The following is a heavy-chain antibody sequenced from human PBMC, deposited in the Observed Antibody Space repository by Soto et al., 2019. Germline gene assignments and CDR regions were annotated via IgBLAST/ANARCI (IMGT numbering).Heavy chain of an antibody. CDR3: ARGLVEPPGRWGY. CDR2: IYYSGST. D-gene: IGHD1-1*01. V-gene: IGHV4-59*01. Sequence: SETLSLTCTVSGGSISRYSWSWIRQPPGKGLECIGCIYYSGSTDYNPSLRGRVTISVDTSKNQFSLRLSSVSAADTAVYYCARGLVEPPGRWGYWGQGTQVTVSS. CDR1: GGSISRYS. J-gene: IGHJ4*02.